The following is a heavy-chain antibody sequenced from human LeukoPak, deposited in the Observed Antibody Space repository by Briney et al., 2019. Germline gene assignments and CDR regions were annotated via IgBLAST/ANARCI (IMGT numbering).Heavy chain of an antibody. CDR3: ARAPTGPSAFDI. D-gene: IGHD3-10*01. CDR1: GGSISSGSYC. V-gene: IGHV4-39*02. CDR2: IYYPGST. Sequence: SETLSLTCTVSGGSISSGSYCWGWTRQPPGKGLEWIGSIYYPGSTYYNPSLKSRVTISVDTSKSHFSLKLNSVTAADTAVYYCARAPTGPSAFDIWGQGTMVTVSS. J-gene: IGHJ3*02.